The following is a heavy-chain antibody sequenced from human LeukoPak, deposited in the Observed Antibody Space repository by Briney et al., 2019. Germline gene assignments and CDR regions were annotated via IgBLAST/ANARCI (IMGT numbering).Heavy chain of an antibody. CDR1: GFTFSDYY. J-gene: IGHJ3*02. Sequence: GGSLRLSCAASGFTFSDYYMSWIRQAPGKGLEWVSYITSSDSTIYYADSVKGRFTISRDNAKNSLYLQMNSLRAEDTAVFYCARGPILGYGFDIWSQGTVVTVSS. CDR2: ITSSDSTI. V-gene: IGHV3-11*04. D-gene: IGHD3-10*01. CDR3: ARGPILGYGFDI.